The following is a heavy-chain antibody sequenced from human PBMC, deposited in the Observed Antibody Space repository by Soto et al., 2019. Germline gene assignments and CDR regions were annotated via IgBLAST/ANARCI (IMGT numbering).Heavy chain of an antibody. CDR3: ARDIIGVVVAAADAFDI. Sequence: GGSLRLSCAASGFTFSSYGMHWVRQAPGKGLEWVAVIWYDGSNKYYADSVKGRFTISRDNSKNTLYLQMNSLRAEDTAVYYCARDIIGVVVAAADAFDIWGQGTMVTVSS. CDR2: IWYDGSNK. CDR1: GFTFSSYG. J-gene: IGHJ3*02. D-gene: IGHD2-15*01. V-gene: IGHV3-33*01.